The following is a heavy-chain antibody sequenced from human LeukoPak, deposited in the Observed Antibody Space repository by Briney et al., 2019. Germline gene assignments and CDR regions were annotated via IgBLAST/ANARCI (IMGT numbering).Heavy chain of an antibody. Sequence: GGSLRLSCAASGFTFSSYGMHWVRQAPGKGLEWVAVISYDGSNKYYADSVKGRFTISRDNSKNTLYLQMNSLRAEDTAVYYCAKDSHTSSIGYWGQGTLVTVSS. CDR2: ISYDGSNK. V-gene: IGHV3-30*18. D-gene: IGHD2-2*01. J-gene: IGHJ4*02. CDR1: GFTFSSYG. CDR3: AKDSHTSSIGY.